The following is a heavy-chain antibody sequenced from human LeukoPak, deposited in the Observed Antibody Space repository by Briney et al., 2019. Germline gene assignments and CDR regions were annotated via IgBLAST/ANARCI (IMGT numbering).Heavy chain of an antibody. Sequence: PGGSLRLSCTASGFTFGDYAMSWFRQAPGKGLEWVGFIRSKAYGGTTEYAATVKGRFTISRDDSKSIAYLPMKSLKTEDTAVYYCTRGRLEGDYEGIYWGQGTLVTVS. V-gene: IGHV3-49*03. CDR2: IRSKAYGGTT. J-gene: IGHJ4*02. CDR1: GFTFGDYA. D-gene: IGHD4-17*01. CDR3: TRGRLEGDYEGIY.